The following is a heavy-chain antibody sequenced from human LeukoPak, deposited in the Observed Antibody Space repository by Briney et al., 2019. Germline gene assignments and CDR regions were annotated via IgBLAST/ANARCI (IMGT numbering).Heavy chain of an antibody. J-gene: IGHJ4*02. D-gene: IGHD3-16*02. CDR3: ARDGEEFDDYIWGSYRPNYFDY. V-gene: IGHV3-23*01. CDR2: ISRNSGAYT. CDR1: GFTFSTYD. Sequence: GGSLRLSCAASGFTFSTYDMYWVRQAPGKGLECVASISRNSGAYTYYAASVKGRFTISRDNSRSTLYLQMNGLRAEDSAVYYCARDGEEFDDYIWGSYRPNYFDYWGQGTLVTVSS.